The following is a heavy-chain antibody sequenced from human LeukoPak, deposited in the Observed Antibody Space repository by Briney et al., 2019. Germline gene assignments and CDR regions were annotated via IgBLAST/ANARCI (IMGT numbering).Heavy chain of an antibody. Sequence: SETLSLTCTVSGGSICSYYWSWIRQPPGKGLEWIGYIYYSGSTNYNPSLKSRVTISVDTSKNQFSLKLSSVTAADTAVYYCARNSMVRGVITHYYYYGMDVWGQGTTVTVSS. CDR2: IYYSGST. D-gene: IGHD3-10*01. J-gene: IGHJ6*02. V-gene: IGHV4-59*08. CDR1: GGSICSYY. CDR3: ARNSMVRGVITHYYYYGMDV.